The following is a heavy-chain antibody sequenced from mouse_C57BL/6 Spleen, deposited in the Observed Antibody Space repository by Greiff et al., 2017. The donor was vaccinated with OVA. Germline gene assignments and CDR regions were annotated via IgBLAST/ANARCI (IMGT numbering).Heavy chain of an antibody. Sequence: VQLKESGPGLVKPSQSLSLTCSVTGYSITSGYYWNWIRQFPGNKLEWMGYISYDGSNNYNPSLKNRISITRDTSKNQFFLKLNSVTTEDTATYYCTTFTTVVAPWGQGTTLTVSS. CDR2: ISYDGSN. CDR3: TTFTTVVAP. CDR1: GYSITSGYY. D-gene: IGHD1-1*01. J-gene: IGHJ2*01. V-gene: IGHV3-6*01.